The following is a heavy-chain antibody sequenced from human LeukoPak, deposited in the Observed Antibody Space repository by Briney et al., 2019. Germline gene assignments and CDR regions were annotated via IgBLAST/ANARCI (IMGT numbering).Heavy chain of an antibody. CDR1: GFSFSSYG. CDR3: AKVVYYERGGFDY. Sequence: GRSLRLSCAASGFSFSSYGMHWVRQAPGKGLEWVALISYDGSNKYYADSVKGRFTISRDNSKNTLYLQMNSLRAEDAAVYFCAKVVYYERGGFDYWGQGTLVTVSS. D-gene: IGHD2-8*01. J-gene: IGHJ4*02. V-gene: IGHV3-30*18. CDR2: ISYDGSNK.